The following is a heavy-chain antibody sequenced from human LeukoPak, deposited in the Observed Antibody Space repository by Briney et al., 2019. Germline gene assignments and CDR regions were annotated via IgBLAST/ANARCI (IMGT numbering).Heavy chain of an antibody. CDR3: ARLGDWGAFDI. CDR2: ISPSGGST. D-gene: IGHD1-26*01. CDR1: GYTFISYY. Sequence: GASVNDSCKASGYTFISYYMHWVRQAPGQGLEWMGVISPSGGSTTYAQKFQGRVTMTRDTSTSTVYMELSSLRSEDTAVYYCARLGDWGAFDIWGQGTMVTVSS. V-gene: IGHV1-46*01. J-gene: IGHJ3*02.